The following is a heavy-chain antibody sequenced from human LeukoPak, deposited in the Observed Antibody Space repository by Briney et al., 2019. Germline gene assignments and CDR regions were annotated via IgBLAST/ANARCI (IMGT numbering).Heavy chain of an antibody. Sequence: GASVKVSCKASGYTFTGYYMHWVRQAPGQGLEWMGYIITYNGNTNYAQKLQGRVTMTTDTSTSTAYMELRSLRSDDTAVYYCARLTSPLGYCSSGSCYSSYYYYYMDVWGKGTTVTISS. CDR3: ARLTSPLGYCSSGSCYSSYYYYYMDV. CDR2: IITYNGNT. J-gene: IGHJ6*03. D-gene: IGHD2-15*01. CDR1: GYTFTGYY. V-gene: IGHV1-18*04.